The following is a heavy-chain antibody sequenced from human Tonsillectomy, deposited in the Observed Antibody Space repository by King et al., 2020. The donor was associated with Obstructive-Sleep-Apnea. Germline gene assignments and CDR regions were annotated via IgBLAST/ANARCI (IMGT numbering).Heavy chain of an antibody. CDR3: ARAFVSGSLTYYFDS. CDR2: IHYSGST. D-gene: IGHD3-16*01. V-gene: IGHV4-31*03. Sequence: VQLQESGPGLVKPSQTLSLTCTVSGGSISGGGYYWSWIRQHPGKGLEWIGYIHYSGSTYHNPSLNSRVTISVDTSKNQFSLKLSSVTAADTAVYYCARAFVSGSLTYYFDSWGQGTLVTVSS. CDR1: GGSISGGGYY. J-gene: IGHJ4*02.